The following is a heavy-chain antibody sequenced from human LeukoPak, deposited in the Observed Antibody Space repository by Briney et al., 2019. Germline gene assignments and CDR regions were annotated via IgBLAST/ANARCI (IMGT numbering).Heavy chain of an antibody. V-gene: IGHV4-34*01. CDR1: GGSFSGYY. J-gene: IGHJ3*02. D-gene: IGHD2-21*02. CDR2: INHSGST. Sequence: PSETLSLTCAVYGGSFSGYYWSWIRQPPGKGLEWIGEINHSGSTNYNPSLKSRVTISVDTSKNQFSLKLSSVTAADTAVYYCARGQGVEFMVTNDAFDIWGQGTMVTVSS. CDR3: ARGQGVEFMVTNDAFDI.